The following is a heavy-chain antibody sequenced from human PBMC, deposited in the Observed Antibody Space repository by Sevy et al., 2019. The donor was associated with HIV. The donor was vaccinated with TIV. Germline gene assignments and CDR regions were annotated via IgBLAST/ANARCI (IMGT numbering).Heavy chain of an antibody. CDR2: IKQDGSEK. V-gene: IGHV3-7*01. CDR1: GFTFSSYW. Sequence: GGSLRLSCAASGFTFSSYWMSWVRQAPGKGLEWVANIKQDGSEKYYVDSVKGRFTISRDNAKNSLYLQMNGLRAEDTAVYYCARALGVRGGFGESYLYYYYYGMDVWGQGTTVTVSS. J-gene: IGHJ6*02. D-gene: IGHD3-10*01. CDR3: ARALGVRGGFGESYLYYYYYGMDV.